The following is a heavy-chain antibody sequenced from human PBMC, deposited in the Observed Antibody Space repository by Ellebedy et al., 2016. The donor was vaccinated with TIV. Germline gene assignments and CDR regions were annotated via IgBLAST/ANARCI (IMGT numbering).Heavy chain of an antibody. D-gene: IGHD3-10*01. V-gene: IGHV1-69*13. CDR1: RGTFSSYA. CDR3: ARVSDHGSGSYFFYSPYYYGMDV. CDR2: IIPIFGTA. J-gene: IGHJ6*02. Sequence: SVKVSXKASRGTFSSYAISWVRQAPGQGLEWMGGIIPIFGTANYAQKFQGRVTITADESTSTAYMELSSLRSEDTAVYYCARVSDHGSGSYFFYSPYYYGMDVWGQGTTVTVSS.